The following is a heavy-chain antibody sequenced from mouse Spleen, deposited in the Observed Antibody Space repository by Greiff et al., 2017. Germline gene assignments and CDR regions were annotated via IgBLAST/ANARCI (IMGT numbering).Heavy chain of an antibody. CDR3: TFYSNYLDY. Sequence: LVESGAELVRPGASVKLSCTASGFNIKDDYMHWVKQRPEQGLEWIGWIDPENGDTEYASKFQGKATITADTSSNTAYLQLSSLTSEDTAVYYCTFYSNYLDYWGQGTTLTVSS. CDR1: GFNIKDDY. V-gene: IGHV14-4*01. CDR2: IDPENGDT. D-gene: IGHD2-5*01. J-gene: IGHJ2*01.